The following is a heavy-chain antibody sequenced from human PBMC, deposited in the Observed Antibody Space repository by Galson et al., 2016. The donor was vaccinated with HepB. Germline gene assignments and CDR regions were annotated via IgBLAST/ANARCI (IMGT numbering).Heavy chain of an antibody. J-gene: IGHJ4*02. CDR1: GFTFSSYW. V-gene: IGHV3-7*03. CDR3: ARGANRGRPFDY. D-gene: IGHD3-10*01. CDR2: VKRDGSER. Sequence: LRLSCAASGFTFSSYWMSWVRQAPGKGLEWVANVKRDGSERYYADSVKGRFTISRDNAKNSLFLQMNSLRVEDTAVYYCARGANRGRPFDYWGQGTLVTVSS.